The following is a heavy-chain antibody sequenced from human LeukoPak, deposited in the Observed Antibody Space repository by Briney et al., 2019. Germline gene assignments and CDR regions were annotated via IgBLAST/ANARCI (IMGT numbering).Heavy chain of an antibody. Sequence: GGSLRLSCAASGFTFSSYSMNWVRQAPGKGLEWVSSISSSSSYIYYADSVKGRFTISRDNAKNSLYLQMNSLRAEDTAVYYCARVYDYGDYGVRYYFDYWGQGILVIVSS. J-gene: IGHJ4*02. D-gene: IGHD4-17*01. V-gene: IGHV3-21*01. CDR1: GFTFSSYS. CDR2: ISSSSSYI. CDR3: ARVYDYGDYGVRYYFDY.